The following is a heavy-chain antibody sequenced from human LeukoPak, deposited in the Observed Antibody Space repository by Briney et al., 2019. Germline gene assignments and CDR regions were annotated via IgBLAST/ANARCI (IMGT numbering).Heavy chain of an antibody. Sequence: SQTLSLTCTVSGGSISSGGYYWSWIRQHPGKGLEWIGYIYYSGSTYYNPSLKSRVTISVDTSKNQFSLKLSSVTAADTAVCYCAREVHDFWSGYYRVWYYYCYMDVWGKGTTVTVSS. J-gene: IGHJ6*03. D-gene: IGHD3-3*01. V-gene: IGHV4-31*03. CDR2: IYYSGST. CDR3: AREVHDFWSGYYRVWYYYCYMDV. CDR1: GGSISSGGYY.